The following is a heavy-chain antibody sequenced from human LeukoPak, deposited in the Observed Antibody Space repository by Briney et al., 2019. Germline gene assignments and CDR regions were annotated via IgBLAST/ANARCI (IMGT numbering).Heavy chain of an antibody. CDR1: GFTFSSYS. Sequence: GGSLRLSCAASGFTFSSYSMNWVRQAPGKGLEWVSSISSSSSYIYYADSVKGRFTISGDNAKNSLYLQMNSLRAEDTAVYYCAREARAYCGGDCFTNYYYGMDVWGQGTTVTVSS. CDR2: ISSSSSYI. CDR3: AREARAYCGGDCFTNYYYGMDV. J-gene: IGHJ6*02. V-gene: IGHV3-21*01. D-gene: IGHD2-21*02.